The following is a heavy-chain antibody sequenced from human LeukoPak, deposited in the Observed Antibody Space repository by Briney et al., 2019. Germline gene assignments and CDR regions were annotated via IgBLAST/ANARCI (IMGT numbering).Heavy chain of an antibody. V-gene: IGHV3-48*03. J-gene: IGHJ3*02. Sequence: PGGSLRLSCAASGFTFSSYEMNWVRQAPGKGLEWVSYISSSGSTIYYADSVKGRFTISRDNSKNTLYLQMNSLRAEDTAVYYCAKDLSYSSGWPDAFDIWGQGTMVTVSS. CDR3: AKDLSYSSGWPDAFDI. CDR2: ISSSGSTI. CDR1: GFTFSSYE. D-gene: IGHD6-19*01.